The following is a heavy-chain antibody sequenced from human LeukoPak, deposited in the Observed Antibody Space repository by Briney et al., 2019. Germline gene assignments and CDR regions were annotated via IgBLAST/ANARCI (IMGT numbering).Heavy chain of an antibody. J-gene: IGHJ4*02. V-gene: IGHV1-2*02. CDR2: INLKSGGT. CDR1: GYTFTGYY. Sequence: ASVKVSCKASGYTFTGYYMHWVRQAPGQGLEWMGWINLKSGGTNYAGKFQGRVTMTRDTTTSTAYMDLSRLRSVDTAVYYCASTREYSSSWADFDYWGQGTLVTVSS. CDR3: ASTREYSSSWADFDY. D-gene: IGHD6-13*01.